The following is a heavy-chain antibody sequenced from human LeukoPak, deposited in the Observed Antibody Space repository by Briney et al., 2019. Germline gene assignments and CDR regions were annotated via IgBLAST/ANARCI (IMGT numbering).Heavy chain of an antibody. CDR2: IIPIFGTA. CDR1: GGTFSSYA. V-gene: IGHV1-69*13. Sequence: ASVKVSCKASGGTFSSYAISWVRQAPGQGLEWMGGIIPIFGTANYAQKFQGRVTITADESTSTAYMELSSLRSEDTAVYYCARALLDIVVVPADYYYYYGMDAWGQGTTVTVSS. D-gene: IGHD2-2*01. J-gene: IGHJ6*02. CDR3: ARALLDIVVVPADYYYYYGMDA.